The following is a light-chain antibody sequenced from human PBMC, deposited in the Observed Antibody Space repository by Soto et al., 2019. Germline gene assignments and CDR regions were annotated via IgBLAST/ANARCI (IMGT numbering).Light chain of an antibody. CDR3: QQYGSSRTWT. CDR1: QSVSSSY. CDR2: GAS. Sequence: EIQLTQSPCTLSLSPGQRATLSCRASQSVSSSYLAGYQQKPGQAPRILIYGASSRATSIPARLSGSGSGTDFSLTISRLEPEDFAVYYCQQYGSSRTWTFGQGTKVDIK. J-gene: IGKJ1*01. V-gene: IGKV3-20*01.